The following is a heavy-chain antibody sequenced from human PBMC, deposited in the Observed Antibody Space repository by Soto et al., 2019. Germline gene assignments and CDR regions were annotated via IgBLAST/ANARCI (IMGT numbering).Heavy chain of an antibody. CDR3: GYCSSTSCYKSDWLDP. CDR2: ITSNGGST. V-gene: IGHV3-64D*08. D-gene: IGHD2-2*02. CDR1: GFTFSSYA. Sequence: GGSLRLSCSASGFTFSSYAMHWVRQAPGKGLEYVSAITSNGGSTYYADSVKGRFTISRDNSKNTLYLQMSSLRAEDTAVYYCGYCSSTSCYKSDWLDPWGQGTLVTVSS. J-gene: IGHJ5*02.